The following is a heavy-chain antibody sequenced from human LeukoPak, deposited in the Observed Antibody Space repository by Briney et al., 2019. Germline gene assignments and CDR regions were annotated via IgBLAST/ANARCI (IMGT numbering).Heavy chain of an antibody. CDR2: IYSNGNT. V-gene: IGHV4-31*03. J-gene: IGHJ3*02. Sequence: PSQTLSLTCTVSGGSISSADSYWGWIRQHPGKGLEWIGYIYSNGNTFYNPSLKSRITISVDTSKNQCSLELTSVIAADTAVYYCAGISGHLSGSANAAFDIWGQGTVVTVSS. D-gene: IGHD2-15*01. CDR1: GGSISSADSY. CDR3: AGISGHLSGSANAAFDI.